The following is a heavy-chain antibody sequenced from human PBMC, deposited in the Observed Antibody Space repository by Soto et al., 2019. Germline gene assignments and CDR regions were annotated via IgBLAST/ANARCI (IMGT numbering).Heavy chain of an antibody. CDR3: VRGGPGSGSYLGSY. CDR2: IRQDGGAQ. V-gene: IGHV3-7*03. Sequence: EVQLVESGGGLAQPGGSLRLSCVASGFTFTTYWMSWVRQAPGKGLEWVANIRQDGGAQYYVDSVKGRFTISRDNAKNSVFLQMDSLRAEDTAVYYCVRGGPGSGSYLGSYWGQGILVTVSS. J-gene: IGHJ4*02. D-gene: IGHD3-10*01. CDR1: GFTFTTYW.